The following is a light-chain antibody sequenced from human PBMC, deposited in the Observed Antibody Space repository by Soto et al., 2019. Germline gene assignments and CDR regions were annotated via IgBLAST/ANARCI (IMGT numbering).Light chain of an antibody. Sequence: IVFSQSPATLSVSQGERATLSCRASQSVNQKLGWYQQKPGQAPRLLIYVASYRATGIPARFSGSGSGTEYTLTISNLQAEDFAVYYCQQFNNWPHTFGQGTRLEI. J-gene: IGKJ5*01. CDR3: QQFNNWPHT. V-gene: IGKV3-15*01. CDR1: QSVNQK. CDR2: VAS.